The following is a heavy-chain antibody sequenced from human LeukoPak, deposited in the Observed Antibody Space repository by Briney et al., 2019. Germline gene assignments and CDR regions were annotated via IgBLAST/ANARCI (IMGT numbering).Heavy chain of an antibody. CDR1: GGSISSSNW. D-gene: IGHD3-10*02. CDR3: ARGRELFRATSRRGAAFDI. V-gene: IGHV4-4*02. CDR2: IYHSGST. Sequence: SGTLSLTCAVSGGSISSSNWWSWVRQPPGKGLEWIGEIYHSGSTNYNPSLKSRVTISVDKSKNQFSLKLSSVTAADTAVYYCARGRELFRATSRRGAAFDIWGQGTMVTVSS. J-gene: IGHJ3*02.